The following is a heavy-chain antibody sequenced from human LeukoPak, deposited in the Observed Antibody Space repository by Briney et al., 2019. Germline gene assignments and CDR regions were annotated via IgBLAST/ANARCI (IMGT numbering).Heavy chain of an antibody. D-gene: IGHD6-19*01. CDR2: IYYSGST. V-gene: IGHV4-39*01. J-gene: IGHJ4*02. Sequence: SETLSLTCTVSGGSISSSSYYWGWIRQPPGKGLEWIGSIYYSGSTYYNPSLESRVTMSVDTSKNQFSLKLSSVTAADTAVYYCATSGWYLLPGVYWGQGTLVTVSS. CDR1: GGSISSSSYY. CDR3: ATSGWYLLPGVY.